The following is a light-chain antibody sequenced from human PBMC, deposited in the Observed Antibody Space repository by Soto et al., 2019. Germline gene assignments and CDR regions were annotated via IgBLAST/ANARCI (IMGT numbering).Light chain of an antibody. CDR3: AAWDDSLSSPV. CDR2: RNN. Sequence: QSVLTQPPSASGTPGQRVTISCSGSSSNIGINYVYWYQQLPGTAPKLLIYRNNQRPSGAPDRFSGSKSGTSASLAISGLRSEDEADYYCAAWDDSLSSPVFGGGTKVTVL. V-gene: IGLV1-47*01. CDR1: SSNIGINY. J-gene: IGLJ3*02.